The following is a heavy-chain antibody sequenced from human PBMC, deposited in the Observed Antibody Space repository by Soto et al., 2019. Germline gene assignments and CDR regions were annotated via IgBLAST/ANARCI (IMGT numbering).Heavy chain of an antibody. V-gene: IGHV3-23*01. CDR3: ATVRFAELV. J-gene: IGHJ4*02. D-gene: IGHD3-10*01. Sequence: EVQLLESGGGLVQPGGSLRLSCAASGFTFSSYAMSWVRQAPGKGMEWVSIIGVGGGDRYYPESVKGRFTSSRDNSRATLSLEMTILSDEDTAVYYSATVRFAELVWAPGTLVTFSS. CDR1: GFTFSSYA. CDR2: IGVGGGDR.